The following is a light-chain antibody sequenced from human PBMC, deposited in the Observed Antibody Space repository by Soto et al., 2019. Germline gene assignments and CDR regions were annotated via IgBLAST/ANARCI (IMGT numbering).Light chain of an antibody. CDR3: QQYVSWM. Sequence: EIVLTQSPGTLSVSPGERATLSCRASQSISSNYLAWYQQKPGQAPSLLIYGASSRATGIPDRFSGSGSGTDCTLTISRLEPEDSAIYYCQQYVSWMFGQGTKVEIK. CDR1: QSISSNY. J-gene: IGKJ1*01. CDR2: GAS. V-gene: IGKV3-20*01.